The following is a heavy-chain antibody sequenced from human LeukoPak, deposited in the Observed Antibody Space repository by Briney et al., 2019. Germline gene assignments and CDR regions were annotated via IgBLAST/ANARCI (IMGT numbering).Heavy chain of an antibody. CDR1: GFTFGDYY. CDR2: ISSSGSTI. CDR3: ARGRDGYNSGAFDI. V-gene: IGHV3-11*04. D-gene: IGHD5-24*01. Sequence: GGSLRLSCAASGFTFGDYYMSWIRQAPGKGLEWVSYISSSGSTIYYADSVKGRFTISRDSAKNSLYLQMNSLRAEDTAVYSCARGRDGYNSGAFDIWGQGTMVTVSS. J-gene: IGHJ3*02.